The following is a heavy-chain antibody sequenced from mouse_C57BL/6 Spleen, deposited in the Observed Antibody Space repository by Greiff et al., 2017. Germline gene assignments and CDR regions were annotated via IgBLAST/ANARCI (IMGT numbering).Heavy chain of an antibody. CDR3: ARSLYDYDGFAY. J-gene: IGHJ3*01. Sequence: VKLQESGAELVRPGTSVKVSCKASGYAFTNYLIEWVKQRPGQGLEWIGVINPGSGGTNYNEKFKGKATLTADKSSSTAYMQLSSLTSEDSAVXFCARSLYDYDGFAYWGQGTLVTVSA. D-gene: IGHD2-4*01. V-gene: IGHV1-54*01. CDR1: GYAFTNYL. CDR2: INPGSGGT.